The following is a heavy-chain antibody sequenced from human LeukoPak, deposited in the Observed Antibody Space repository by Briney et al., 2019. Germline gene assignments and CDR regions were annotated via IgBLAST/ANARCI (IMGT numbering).Heavy chain of an antibody. V-gene: IGHV3-66*01. D-gene: IGHD2-15*01. J-gene: IGHJ6*03. CDR1: GFSVSSNY. CDR2: IYSGGST. Sequence: PGGSLRLSCAASGFSVSSNYMSWVRQAPGKGLEWVSLIYSGGSTYYADSVKGRFTISRDNSKNTLCLQMNSLRAEDTAVYYCARGYCSGGSCYSYYYYNYMDVWGKGTTVTVSS. CDR3: ARGYCSGGSCYSYYYYNYMDV.